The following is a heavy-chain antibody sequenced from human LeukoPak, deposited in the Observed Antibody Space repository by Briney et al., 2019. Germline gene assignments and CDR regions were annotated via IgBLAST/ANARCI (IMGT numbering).Heavy chain of an antibody. Sequence: GGSLRLSCAASGFTFSSYAMSWVRQAPGKGLEWVSYISSSGSTIYYADSVKGRFTISRDNAKNSLYLQMNSLRAEDTAVYYCARDLWDSGYDLGYYFDYWGQGTLVTVSS. D-gene: IGHD5-12*01. J-gene: IGHJ4*02. CDR1: GFTFSSYA. CDR3: ARDLWDSGYDLGYYFDY. CDR2: ISSSGSTI. V-gene: IGHV3-48*04.